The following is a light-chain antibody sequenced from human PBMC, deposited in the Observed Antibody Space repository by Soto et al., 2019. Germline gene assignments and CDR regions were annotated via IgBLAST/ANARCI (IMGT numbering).Light chain of an antibody. Sequence: EIVLTQSPGTLSLSPGERATLSCRASQSVSSNYLAWYQQKPGQAPRPLIYGASSRATGIPDRFSGSGSGTDFTLTISRLEPEDFAVYYCQQYGSSLYTVGQGTKLEIK. V-gene: IGKV3-20*01. J-gene: IGKJ2*01. CDR3: QQYGSSLYT. CDR2: GAS. CDR1: QSVSSNY.